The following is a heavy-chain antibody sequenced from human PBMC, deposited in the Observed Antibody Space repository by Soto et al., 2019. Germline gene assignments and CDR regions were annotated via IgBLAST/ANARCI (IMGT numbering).Heavy chain of an antibody. CDR3: ARTIDSGSEY. CDR1: GGTFSSYT. V-gene: IGHV1-69*02. J-gene: IGHJ4*02. D-gene: IGHD5-12*01. Sequence: SVKVSCKASGGTFSSYTISWVRQAPGQGLEWMGRTIPILGIANYAQKFQGRVTITADKSTSTAYMELSSLRSEDTAVYYCARTIDSGSEYWGQGTLVTVSS. CDR2: TIPILGIA.